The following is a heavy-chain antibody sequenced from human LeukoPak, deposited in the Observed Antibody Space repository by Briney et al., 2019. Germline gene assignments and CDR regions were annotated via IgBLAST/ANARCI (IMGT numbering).Heavy chain of an antibody. V-gene: IGHV3-30*02. CDR3: AKDVRYFDWLPEGYFDY. CDR2: IRYDGSNK. Sequence: GRSLRLSCAASGFTFSSYAMHWVRQAPGKGLEWVAFIRYDGSNKYYADSVKGRFTISRDNSKNTLYLQMNSLRAEDTAVYYCAKDVRYFDWLPEGYFDYWGQGTLVTVSS. CDR1: GFTFSSYA. D-gene: IGHD3-9*01. J-gene: IGHJ4*02.